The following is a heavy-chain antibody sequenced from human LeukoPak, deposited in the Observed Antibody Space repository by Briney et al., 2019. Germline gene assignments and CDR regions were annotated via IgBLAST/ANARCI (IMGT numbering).Heavy chain of an antibody. J-gene: IGHJ4*02. V-gene: IGHV1-18*01. CDR3: AREGNDYDFWSGYYTRAPYYFDY. D-gene: IGHD3-3*01. CDR2: ISAYNGNT. Sequence: GASVTVSCKASGYTFTSYGISWVRQAPGQGLEWMGWISAYNGNTNYAQKLQGRVTMTTDTSTSTAYMELRSLRSDDTAAYYCAREGNDYDFWSGYYTRAPYYFDYWGQGTLVTVSS. CDR1: GYTFTSYG.